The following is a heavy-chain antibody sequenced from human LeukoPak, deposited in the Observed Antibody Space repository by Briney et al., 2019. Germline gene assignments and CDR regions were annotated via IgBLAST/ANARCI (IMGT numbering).Heavy chain of an antibody. CDR2: ISGSGGST. CDR1: GFTFSSYA. V-gene: IGHV3-23*01. Sequence: PGGSLRLSCAASGFTFSSYAMSWVRQAPGKGLEWVSAISGSGGSTYYADSVKGRFTISRDNSKNTLYLQMNSLRAEGTAVYYCAKARRRVEMATIGDYYYYMDVWGKGTTVTVSS. D-gene: IGHD5-24*01. J-gene: IGHJ6*03. CDR3: AKARRRVEMATIGDYYYYMDV.